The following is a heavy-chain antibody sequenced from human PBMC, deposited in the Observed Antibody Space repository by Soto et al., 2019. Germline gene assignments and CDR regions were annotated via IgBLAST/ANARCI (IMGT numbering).Heavy chain of an antibody. CDR1: GFTFSSYA. CDR2: ISYDGSNK. D-gene: IGHD3-22*01. J-gene: IGHJ4*02. V-gene: IGHV3-30-3*01. CDR3: AREMRRKYDSTGLPGY. Sequence: QVQLVESGGGVVQPGRSLRLSCAASGFTFSSYAMHWVRQAPGKGLEWVAVISYDGSNKYYADSVKGRFTISRDNSKNTLYLQMNSLRAEDTAVYYCAREMRRKYDSTGLPGYWGQGTLVTVSS.